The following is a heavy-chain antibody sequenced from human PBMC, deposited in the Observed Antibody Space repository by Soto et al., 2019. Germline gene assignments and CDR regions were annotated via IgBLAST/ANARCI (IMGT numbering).Heavy chain of an antibody. V-gene: IGHV3-30*18. CDR1: GFNFSSYG. CDR3: AKIPHSSSWYLDAFDI. J-gene: IGHJ3*02. D-gene: IGHD6-13*01. CDR2: ISYDGSHK. Sequence: GGSLRLSCAVSGFNFSSYGMHWVRQAPGKGLEWVAVISYDGSHKASADSVKGRFAISRDNSKNTLYLQMNSLRAEDTAVYYCAKIPHSSSWYLDAFDIWGQGTMVTVSS.